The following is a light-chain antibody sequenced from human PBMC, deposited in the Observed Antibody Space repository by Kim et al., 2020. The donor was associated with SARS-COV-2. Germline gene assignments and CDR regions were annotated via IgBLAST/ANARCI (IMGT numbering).Light chain of an antibody. J-gene: IGKJ2*01. CDR3: QQYYTSPYT. Sequence: SASTGDRVTITCRASQGISSYLAWYQQKLGQAPKLLIYAASTLQTGVPSRFSGSGSGTDFTLTISCLQSEDFATYYGQQYYTSPYTFGQGTKLEI. CDR2: AAS. CDR1: QGISSY. V-gene: IGKV1-8*01.